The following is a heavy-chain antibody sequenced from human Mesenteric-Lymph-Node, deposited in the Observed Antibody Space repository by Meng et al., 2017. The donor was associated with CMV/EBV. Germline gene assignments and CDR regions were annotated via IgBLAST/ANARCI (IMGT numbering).Heavy chain of an antibody. J-gene: IGHJ6*02. V-gene: IGHV3-48*03. D-gene: IGHD2-8*01. Sequence: GGSLRLSCVASGFSFSSYEFNWVRQAPGKGLEWISYISYSGSTKYYADSVKGRFTISRDNAKNSLILQMNSLRAEDSALYYCARDRYCHNGICQAPATYYFGMGVWGQGTTVTVSS. CDR3: ARDRYCHNGICQAPATYYFGMGV. CDR2: ISYSGSTK. CDR1: GFSFSSYE.